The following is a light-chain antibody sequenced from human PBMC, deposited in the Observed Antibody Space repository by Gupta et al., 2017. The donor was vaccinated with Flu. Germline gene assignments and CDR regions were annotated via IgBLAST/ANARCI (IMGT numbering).Light chain of an antibody. CDR3: QQYSTYWV. CDR1: QGIGTY. CDR2: EAS. V-gene: IGKV1-5*03. Sequence: GDRVTFTCRASQGIGTYLAWYQQKPGKAPKLLIYEASTLTVGVPSRFRGGGSGTEFTLTISRLQPDDFATYYCQQYSTYWVFGQGTKVQIK. J-gene: IGKJ1*01.